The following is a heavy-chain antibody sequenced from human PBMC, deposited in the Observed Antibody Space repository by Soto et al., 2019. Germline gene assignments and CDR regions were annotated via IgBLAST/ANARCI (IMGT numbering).Heavy chain of an antibody. Sequence: QVQLQESGPGLVKPSGTLSLTCAVSGGSISSSNWWSWVRQPPGKGLEWIGEIYHSGSTNYNPSLXXXVXXSVDKSKNQFSLKLSSVTAADTAVYYCARGGSYGSGSFLVDWGQGTLVTVSS. J-gene: IGHJ4*02. CDR2: IYHSGST. CDR3: ARGGSYGSGSFLVD. V-gene: IGHV4-4*02. CDR1: GGSISSSNW. D-gene: IGHD3-10*01.